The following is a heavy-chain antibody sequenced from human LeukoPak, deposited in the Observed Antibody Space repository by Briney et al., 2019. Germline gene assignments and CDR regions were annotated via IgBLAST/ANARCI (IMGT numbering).Heavy chain of an antibody. Sequence: ASVKVSCKASGYTFTSYYMHWVRQAPGQGLEWMGIINPSGGSTSYAQKFQGRVTMTRDTSTSTAYMELSSLRSEDTAVYYCATARPDGIVTDYWGQGTLVTVSS. CDR2: INPSGGST. J-gene: IGHJ4*02. CDR1: GYTFTSYY. D-gene: IGHD2-2*01. V-gene: IGHV1-46*01. CDR3: ATARPDGIVTDY.